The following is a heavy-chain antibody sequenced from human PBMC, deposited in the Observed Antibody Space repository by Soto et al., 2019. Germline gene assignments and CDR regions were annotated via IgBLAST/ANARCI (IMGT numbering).Heavy chain of an antibody. CDR2: MFYSGSP. CDR3: ARHSPTYGSGPF. CDR1: GDSISPYY. D-gene: IGHD3-10*01. Sequence: QVQLQESGPGLVKPSETLSLTCTVSGDSISPYYWSWIRQPPGKGLEWIGYMFYSGSPNYYNSALKSRVTISVDTSKNQFSLKLSSVTAADTAVYYCARHSPTYGSGPFWGQGTLVTVSS. V-gene: IGHV4-59*08. J-gene: IGHJ4*02.